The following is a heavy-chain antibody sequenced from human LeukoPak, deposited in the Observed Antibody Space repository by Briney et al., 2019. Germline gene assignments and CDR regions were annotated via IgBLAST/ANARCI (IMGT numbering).Heavy chain of an antibody. CDR2: FDPEDGET. CDR1: GYTLTELS. J-gene: IGHJ4*02. D-gene: IGHD6-13*01. CDR3: ATIGLDSSSWYGDSVFDY. Sequence: ASVKVSCKVSGYTLTELSMHWVRQAPGKGLEWMGGFDPEDGETIYAQKFQGRVTMTEDTSTDTAYMELSSLRSEDTAVYYCATIGLDSSSWYGDSVFDYWSQGTLVTVSS. V-gene: IGHV1-24*01.